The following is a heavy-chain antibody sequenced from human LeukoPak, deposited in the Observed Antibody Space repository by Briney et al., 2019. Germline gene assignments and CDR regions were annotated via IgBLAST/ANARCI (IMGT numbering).Heavy chain of an antibody. CDR3: TRSCAGTTAPGGY. Sequence: GGSLRLSCAASGLTFSGSAMHWVRQASGKGLEWVGRIRSKANSYATAYAASVKGRFTISRDDSKNTAYLQMNSLKTEDTAVYYCTRSCAGTTAPGGYWGQGTLVTVSS. CDR2: IRSKANSYAT. J-gene: IGHJ4*02. CDR1: GLTFSGSA. V-gene: IGHV3-73*01. D-gene: IGHD1-1*01.